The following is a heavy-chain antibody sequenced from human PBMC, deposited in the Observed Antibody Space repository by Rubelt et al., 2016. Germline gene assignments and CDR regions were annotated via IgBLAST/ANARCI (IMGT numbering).Heavy chain of an antibody. Sequence: QITLKESGPTLVKPTQTLTLTCTFFGFSLSTTGVGVGWIRQPPGRALDGLALIYWDDDKRYRPSLKTRLPSTKDTSKSQVGRTMTELDPVRTATCCCGRTLPCMITFPWGQGTLVTVSS. J-gene: IGHJ5*02. CDR1: GFSLSTTGVG. CDR3: GRTLPCMITFP. D-gene: IGHD3-16*01. V-gene: IGHV2-5*02. CDR2: IYWDDDK.